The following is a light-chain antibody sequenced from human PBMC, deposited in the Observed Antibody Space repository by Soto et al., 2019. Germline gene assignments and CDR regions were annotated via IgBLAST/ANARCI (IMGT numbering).Light chain of an antibody. CDR2: GAS. CDR3: KQYGSSPLT. Sequence: EIVLTQSPGTLSLSPGARATLSCRGSQSVSSTSLAWYQQKPGQAHRLLIYGASNRATGIPDRFSGSGSGTDFTLTISRLEPEEFAMYYCKQYGSSPLTVGGGTKVDIK. V-gene: IGKV3-20*01. J-gene: IGKJ4*01. CDR1: QSVSSTS.